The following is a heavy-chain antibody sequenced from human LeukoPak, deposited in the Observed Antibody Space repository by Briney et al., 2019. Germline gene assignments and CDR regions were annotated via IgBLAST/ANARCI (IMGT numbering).Heavy chain of an antibody. V-gene: IGHV3-43*02. CDR1: GFTFDDYA. D-gene: IGHD2-21*01. CDR2: IRGDGGST. J-gene: IGHJ4*02. Sequence: TGGSLRLSCAASGFTFDDYAMHWARQAPGKGLEWVSLIRGDGGSTYYADSVKGRFTISRDNSKNSLFLQMNRLRTDDTALYYCAKDVAVVVAKNFDHWGQGTLVTVSS. CDR3: AKDVAVVVAKNFDH.